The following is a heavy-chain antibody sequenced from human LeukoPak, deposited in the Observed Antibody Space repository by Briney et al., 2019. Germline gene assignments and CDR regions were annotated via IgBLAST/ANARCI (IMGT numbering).Heavy chain of an antibody. J-gene: IGHJ4*02. Sequence: GGSLRLSCAASGLAFSDYWMNWVRQAPGKGLEWVSSVSTSSSYIYYADSVKGRFTISRDNAKNSLYLQMNSLRAEDTAVYYCARAGYCSSTSCYMGSSDYWGQGTLVTVSS. CDR1: GLAFSDYW. CDR3: ARAGYCSSTSCYMGSSDY. CDR2: VSTSSSYI. V-gene: IGHV3-21*01. D-gene: IGHD2-2*02.